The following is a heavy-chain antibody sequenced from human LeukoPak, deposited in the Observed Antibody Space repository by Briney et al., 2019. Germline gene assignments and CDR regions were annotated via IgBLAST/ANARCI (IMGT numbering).Heavy chain of an antibody. V-gene: IGHV3-30*02. Sequence: GGSLRLSCAASGFTFSSFGMYWVRQAPGKGLEWVAFIRYDGRNKYYADSVKGRFTLSRDNSKNTVYLQMNSLRVEDTALYYCAKGEGDRSWYYFDYWGQGTLVTVSS. D-gene: IGHD6-13*01. CDR3: AKGEGDRSWYYFDY. CDR1: GFTFSSFG. CDR2: IRYDGRNK. J-gene: IGHJ4*02.